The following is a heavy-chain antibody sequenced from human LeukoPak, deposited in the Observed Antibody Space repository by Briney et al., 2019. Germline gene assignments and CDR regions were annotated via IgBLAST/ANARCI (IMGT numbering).Heavy chain of an antibody. CDR3: ARGYSGYDNY. Sequence: SETLSLTCTVSGGSISSYYWSWIRQPPGKGLEWIGYIYYSGSTNYNPSLKSRVTISVDTSKNQFSLKLSSVTAADTAVYYCARGYSGYDNYWGQGTLVTVSS. J-gene: IGHJ4*02. D-gene: IGHD5-12*01. CDR1: GGSISSYY. V-gene: IGHV4-59*01. CDR2: IYYSGST.